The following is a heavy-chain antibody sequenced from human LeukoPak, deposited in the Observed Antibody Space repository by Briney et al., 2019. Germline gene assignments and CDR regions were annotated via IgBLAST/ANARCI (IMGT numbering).Heavy chain of an antibody. CDR3: ARDGVYDILTGYYMPYFDY. CDR1: GFTFSSYG. CDR2: IWYDGSNK. D-gene: IGHD3-9*01. Sequence: GGSLRLSCAASGFTFSSYGMHWVRQAPGKGLEWVAVIWYDGSNKYYADSVKGRFTISRDNSKNTLYLQMNSLRAEDTAVYYCARDGVYDILTGYYMPYFDYWGQGTLVTVSS. J-gene: IGHJ4*02. V-gene: IGHV3-33*01.